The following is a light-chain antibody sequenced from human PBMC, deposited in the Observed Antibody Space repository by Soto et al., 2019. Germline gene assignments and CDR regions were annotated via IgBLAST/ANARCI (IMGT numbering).Light chain of an antibody. CDR1: QSVTSTY. J-gene: IGKJ3*01. Sequence: DIVLTQSPGSLSLFPGERATLSCRASQSVTSTYFAWYQQKPGQAPRLLIYGTSNRATGIPDRFSGSGSGTDFTLTISRLEPEDCAVYYCQQYATTPFTFGPGTKVEIE. CDR3: QQYATTPFT. V-gene: IGKV3-20*01. CDR2: GTS.